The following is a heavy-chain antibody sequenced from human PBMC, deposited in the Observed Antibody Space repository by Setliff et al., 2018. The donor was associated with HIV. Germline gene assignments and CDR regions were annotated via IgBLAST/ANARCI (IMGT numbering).Heavy chain of an antibody. CDR1: GFPFSSYS. V-gene: IGHV3-30*04. D-gene: IGHD4-4*01. Sequence: SLRLSCAASGFPFSSYSMHWVRQAPGKGLEWVAVISNNGRSKYYADSVKGRFTISRDNSKNTLYLQMNSLRPEDTAVFYCARDRSLTDYSNFGFDYWGQGTPVTVSS. CDR2: ISNNGRSK. CDR3: ARDRSLTDYSNFGFDY. J-gene: IGHJ4*02.